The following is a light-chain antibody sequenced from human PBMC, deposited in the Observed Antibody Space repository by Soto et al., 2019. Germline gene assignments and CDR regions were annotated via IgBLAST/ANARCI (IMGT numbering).Light chain of an antibody. Sequence: EILLTQSPGTLSLSPGERATLSCRASQRVIYDYLAWYQQKPCQAPRLLIYAASNRATGVPGRFTGSGSGTDFTLTISRLEPEDFAVYYCQQYGSSLYTFGQG. CDR2: AAS. CDR1: QRVIYDY. CDR3: QQYGSSLYT. J-gene: IGKJ2*01. V-gene: IGKV3-20*01.